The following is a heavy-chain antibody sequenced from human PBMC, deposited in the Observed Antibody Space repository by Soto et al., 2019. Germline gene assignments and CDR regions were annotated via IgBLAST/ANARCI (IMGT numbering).Heavy chain of an antibody. CDR1: GFTFSSYS. Sequence: EVQLVESGGGLVKPGGSLRLSCAASGFTFSSYSMNWVRQAPGKGLEWFSSISSSSGYIYYADSVKGRFTISRDNAKKSLYLQMNSLRDEDTAVYYCASENWYFDLWGRGTLVTVSS. V-gene: IGHV3-21*01. CDR3: ASENWYFDL. CDR2: ISSSSGYI. J-gene: IGHJ2*01.